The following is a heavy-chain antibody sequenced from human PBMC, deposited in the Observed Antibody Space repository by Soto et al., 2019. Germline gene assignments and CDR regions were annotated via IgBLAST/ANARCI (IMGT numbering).Heavy chain of an antibody. CDR2: IKQDGSEQ. D-gene: IGHD3-22*01. V-gene: IGHV3-7*05. CDR1: GFTFSTYW. CDR3: ARGDYYDTSGSFADAFDI. Sequence: GGSLRLSCAASGFTFSTYWMSWVRQAPGKGLEWVANIKQDGSEQYYMDSLKGRFTISRDNAKKSLHLQMNSLRAEDTAVYYCARGDYYDTSGSFADAFDIWGQGTMVTVSS. J-gene: IGHJ3*02.